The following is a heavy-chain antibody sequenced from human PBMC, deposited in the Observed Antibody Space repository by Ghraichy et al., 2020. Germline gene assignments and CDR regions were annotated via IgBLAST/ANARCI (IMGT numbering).Heavy chain of an antibody. Sequence: GGSLRLSCAASGFTFSDYYMSWIRQAPGKGLEWVSYISSSSSYTNYADSVKGRFTISRDNAKNSLYLQMNSLRAEDTAVYYCARAGTVTSTGNVRGYFDYWGQGTLVTVSS. CDR3: ARAGTVTSTGNVRGYFDY. J-gene: IGHJ4*02. CDR2: ISSSSSYT. CDR1: GFTFSDYY. D-gene: IGHD4-11*01. V-gene: IGHV3-11*06.